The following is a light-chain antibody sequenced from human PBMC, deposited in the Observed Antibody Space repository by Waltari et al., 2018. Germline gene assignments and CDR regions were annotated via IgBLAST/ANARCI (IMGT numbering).Light chain of an antibody. Sequence: VLTQSPGPPSLSPGEGATLSCRASQSVSKYLAWSKQKPGQAPMLLIYGASSRATGIPDRFSGSVSGTDFSLTISRLEPEDFAVYYCQHYVRLPATFGQGTKVEIK. CDR3: QHYVRLPAT. J-gene: IGKJ1*01. CDR2: GAS. V-gene: IGKV3-20*01. CDR1: QSVSKY.